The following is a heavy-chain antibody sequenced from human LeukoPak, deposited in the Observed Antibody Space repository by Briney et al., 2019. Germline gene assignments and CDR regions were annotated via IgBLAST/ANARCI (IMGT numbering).Heavy chain of an antibody. D-gene: IGHD3-22*01. J-gene: IGHJ1*01. CDR1: GFTFSSYW. CDR2: IKSDGKT. CDR3: ARAPSEIGGYYPEYFRH. V-gene: IGHV3-74*01. Sequence: QSGGSLSLSCAASGFTFSSYWMHWVRQAPGKGLVWVSRIKSDGKTNYADSVKGRFTISRDNAKNTVSLQMNSLRAEDTGVYYCARAPSEIGGYYPEYFRHWGQGTLVTVSS.